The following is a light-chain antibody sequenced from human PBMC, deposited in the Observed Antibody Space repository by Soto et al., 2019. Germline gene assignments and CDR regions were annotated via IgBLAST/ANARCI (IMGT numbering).Light chain of an antibody. Sequence: DTVMTQSPLSLPVTPGEPASISCRSSQSLLHSDGYNYLDWYLQKPGQSPQVLVYLSSNRASGVPDRFSGSGSCTDLTLTISRVEAEDVGVYYCMQALQTPPTFGQGTKVEIK. CDR1: QSLLHSDGYNY. CDR2: LSS. CDR3: MQALQTPPT. J-gene: IGKJ1*01. V-gene: IGKV2-28*01.